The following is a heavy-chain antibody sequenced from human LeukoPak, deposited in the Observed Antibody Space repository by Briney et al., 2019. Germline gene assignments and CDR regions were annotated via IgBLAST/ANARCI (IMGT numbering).Heavy chain of an antibody. CDR3: ARVSTRQQLPYFDY. CDR2: INPNSGGT. V-gene: IGHV1-2*06. D-gene: IGHD6-13*01. J-gene: IGHJ4*02. Sequence: ASVKVSCKASGYTFTGYYMHWVRQAPGQRLEWMGRINPNSGGTNYAQKFQGRVTMTRDTSISTAYMELSRLRSDDTAVYYCARVSTRQQLPYFDYWGQGTLVTVSS. CDR1: GYTFTGYY.